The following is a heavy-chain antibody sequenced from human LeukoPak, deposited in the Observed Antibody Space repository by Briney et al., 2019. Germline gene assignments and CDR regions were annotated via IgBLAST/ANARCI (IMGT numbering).Heavy chain of an antibody. CDR3: ARGRRSGWYVYFDY. J-gene: IGHJ4*02. CDR1: GFTFSSNY. CDR2: IYSGGST. V-gene: IGHV3-66*02. D-gene: IGHD6-19*01. Sequence: GGSLRLSCAASGFTFSSNYMSWVRQAPGRGLEWVSVIYSGGSTYYADSVTGRFTISRDNSKNTLYLQMNSLRAEDTAVYYCARGRRSGWYVYFDYWGQGTLVTVSS.